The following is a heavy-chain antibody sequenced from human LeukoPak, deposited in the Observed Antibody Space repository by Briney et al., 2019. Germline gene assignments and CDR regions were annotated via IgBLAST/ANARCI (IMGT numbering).Heavy chain of an antibody. CDR2: ISGSGGST. J-gene: IGHJ4*02. Sequence: GGSLRLSCVVSGFTFKNCAMSWVHQAPGKGLEWVSAISGSGGSTYYADSVKGRFTISRDNSKNTLYLQMNSLRAEDTAVYYCAKRAAAGTGGAYYFDYWGQGTLVTVSS. CDR1: GFTFKNCA. CDR3: AKRAAAGTGGAYYFDY. V-gene: IGHV3-23*01. D-gene: IGHD6-13*01.